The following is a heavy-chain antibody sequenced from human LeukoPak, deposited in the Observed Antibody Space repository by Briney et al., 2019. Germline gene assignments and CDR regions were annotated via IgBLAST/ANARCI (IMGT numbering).Heavy chain of an antibody. CDR2: ISSSSSTI. V-gene: IGHV3-48*01. J-gene: IGHJ3*02. CDR1: GFTFSSYS. D-gene: IGHD3-22*01. Sequence: PGGSLRLSCAASGFTFSSYSMNWVRQAPGKGLEWVSYISSSSSTIYYADSVKGRFTISRDNAKNSLYLQMNSLRAEDTAVYYCASPNPYYYDSSGSSGAFDIWGQGTMVTVSS. CDR3: ASPNPYYYDSSGSSGAFDI.